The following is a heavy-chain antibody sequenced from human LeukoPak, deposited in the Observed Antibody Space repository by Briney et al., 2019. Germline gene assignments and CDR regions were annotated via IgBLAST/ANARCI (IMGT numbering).Heavy chain of an antibody. D-gene: IGHD4-17*01. CDR3: ARDMAVTTWGYYYGMDV. CDR1: GNYW. CDR2: INSDGSWT. Sequence: GGSLRLSCAASGNYWMHWVRQAPGKGLVWVSHINSDGSWTSYADSVKGRFTISRDNSKNTLYLQMNSLRAEDTAVYYCARDMAVTTWGYYYGMDVWGQGTTVTVSS. V-gene: IGHV3-74*01. J-gene: IGHJ6*02.